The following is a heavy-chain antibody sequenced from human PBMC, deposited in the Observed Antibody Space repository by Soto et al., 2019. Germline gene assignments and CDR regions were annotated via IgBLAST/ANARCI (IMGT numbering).Heavy chain of an antibody. CDR2: IYYSGST. J-gene: IGHJ4*02. CDR3: ATYYRHYFDY. V-gene: IGHV4-59*01. Sequence: PSETLSLTCTVSGGSISSYYWSWIRQPPGKGLEWIGYIYYSGSTNYNPSLKSRVTISVDTSKNQFSLKLSSVTATDTAVYYCATYYRHYFDYWGQGTLVTVSS. D-gene: IGHD3-10*01. CDR1: GGSISSYY.